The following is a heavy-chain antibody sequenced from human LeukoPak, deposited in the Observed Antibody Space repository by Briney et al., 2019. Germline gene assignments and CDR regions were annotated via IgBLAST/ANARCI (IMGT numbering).Heavy chain of an antibody. D-gene: IGHD1-26*01. V-gene: IGHV4-39*01. CDR1: GGSISSSSYY. J-gene: IGHJ4*02. Sequence: SETLSLTCTVSGGSISSSSYYWGWLRQPPGKGLEWIGSIYYSGSTYYNPSLKSRVTISVDTSKNQFSLKLSSVTAADTAVYYCATHERWAPAYWGQGTLVTVSS. CDR3: ATHERWAPAY. CDR2: IYYSGST.